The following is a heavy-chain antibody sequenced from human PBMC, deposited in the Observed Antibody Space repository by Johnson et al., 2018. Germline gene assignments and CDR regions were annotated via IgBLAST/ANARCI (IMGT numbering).Heavy chain of an antibody. CDR2: ISSNSAYI. Sequence: VQLVESGGGLVKPGGSLRLSCAASGFTFSRYTLNWVRQAPGKGLEWVSSISSNSAYIDYADAVKGRFTIARDNDKNSLYLQRNSLRAEDTAVYYCARDWEEMATITRYFQHWGQGTLVTVSS. CDR3: ARDWEEMATITRYFQH. V-gene: IGHV3-21*01. J-gene: IGHJ1*01. CDR1: GFTFSRYT. D-gene: IGHD5-24*01.